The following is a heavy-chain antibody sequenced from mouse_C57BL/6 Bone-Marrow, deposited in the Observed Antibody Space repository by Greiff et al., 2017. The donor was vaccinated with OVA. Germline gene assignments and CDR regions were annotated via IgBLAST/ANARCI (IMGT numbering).Heavy chain of an antibody. V-gene: IGHV1-39*01. J-gene: IGHJ2*01. CDR3: ARSYGTTDYFDY. CDR2: INPNYGTT. Sequence: EVKLVESGPELVKPGASVKISCKASGYSFTDYNMNWVKQSNGKSLEWIGVINPNYGTTSYNQKFKGKATLTVDQSSSTAYMQLNSLTSEDSAVYYCARSYGTTDYFDYWGQGTTLTVSS. CDR1: GYSFTDYN. D-gene: IGHD4-1*01.